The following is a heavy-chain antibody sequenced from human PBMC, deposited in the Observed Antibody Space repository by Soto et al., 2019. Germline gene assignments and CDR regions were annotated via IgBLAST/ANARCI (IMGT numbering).Heavy chain of an antibody. D-gene: IGHD3-22*01. CDR1: GFTFDDYA. CDR3: AKDHSHSSGYLDY. V-gene: IGHV3-9*01. CDR2: ISWNSGSI. J-gene: IGHJ4*02. Sequence: LRLSCAASGFTFDDYAMHWVRQAPGKGLEWVSGISWNSGSIGYADSVKGRFTISRDNAKNSLYLQMNSLRAEDTALYYCAKDHSHSSGYLDYWGQGTLVTVSS.